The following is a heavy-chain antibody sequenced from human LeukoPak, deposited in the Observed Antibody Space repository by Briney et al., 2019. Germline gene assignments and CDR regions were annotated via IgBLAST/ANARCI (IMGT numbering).Heavy chain of an antibody. CDR3: ARVSSYYYDSSGYYYP. V-gene: IGHV4-34*01. Sequence: PSETLSLTCAVYGGSFSGYYWSWIRQPPGKGLEWIGEINHSGSTNYNPSLKSRVTISVDTSKNQFSLKLSSVTAEDTAVYYCARVSSYYYDSSGYYYPWGQGTLVTVSS. D-gene: IGHD3-22*01. J-gene: IGHJ5*02. CDR2: INHSGST. CDR1: GGSFSGYY.